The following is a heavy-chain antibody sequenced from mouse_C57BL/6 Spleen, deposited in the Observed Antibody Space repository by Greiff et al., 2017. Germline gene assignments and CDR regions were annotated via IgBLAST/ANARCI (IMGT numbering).Heavy chain of an antibody. Sequence: QVQLQQPGAELVMPGASVKLSCKASGYTFTNYWMHWVKQRPGQGLEWIGEIDPSDSYTNYNQKFKGKSTLTVDKSSSTAYMQLSSLTSEDSAVYYCARSPNLYAMDYWGQGTSVTVSS. J-gene: IGHJ4*01. CDR3: ARSPNLYAMDY. V-gene: IGHV1-69*01. D-gene: IGHD4-1*01. CDR1: GYTFTNYW. CDR2: IDPSDSYT.